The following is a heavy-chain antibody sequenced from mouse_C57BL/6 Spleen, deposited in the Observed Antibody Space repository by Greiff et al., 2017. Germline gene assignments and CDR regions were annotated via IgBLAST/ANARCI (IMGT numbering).Heavy chain of an antibody. D-gene: IGHD1-1*01. V-gene: IGHV2-2*01. Sequence: VQRVESGPGLVQPSQSLSITCTVSGFSLTSYGVHWVRQSPGKGLEWLGVIWSGGSTDYNAAFISRLSISKDNSKSQVFFKMNSLQADDTAIYYCARNGNYYGSIHFDYWGQGTTLTVSS. J-gene: IGHJ2*01. CDR1: GFSLTSYG. CDR3: ARNGNYYGSIHFDY. CDR2: IWSGGST.